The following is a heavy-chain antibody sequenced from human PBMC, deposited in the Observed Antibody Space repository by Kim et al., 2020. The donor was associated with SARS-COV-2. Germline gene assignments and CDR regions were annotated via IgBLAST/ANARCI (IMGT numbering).Heavy chain of an antibody. Sequence: SRKSRATISVDTSKTQFSLKLSSVTAADTAVYYCARTPYSSSWYSYYFDYWGQGTLVTVSS. J-gene: IGHJ4*02. CDR3: ARTPYSSSWYSYYFDY. V-gene: IGHV4-34*04. D-gene: IGHD6-13*01.